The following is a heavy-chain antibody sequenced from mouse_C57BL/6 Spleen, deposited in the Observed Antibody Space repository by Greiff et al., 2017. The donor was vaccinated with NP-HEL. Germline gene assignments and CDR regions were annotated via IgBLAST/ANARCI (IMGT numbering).Heavy chain of an antibody. CDR1: GFTFSSYA. CDR2: ISSGGDYI. V-gene: IGHV5-9-1*02. Sequence: VKLVESGEGLVKPGGSLKLSCAASGFTFSSYAMSWVRQTPEKRLEWVAYISSGGDYIYYADTVKGRFTISRDNARNTLYLQMSSLKSEDTAMYYCTREIHYYGSRAWFAYWGQGTLVTVSA. D-gene: IGHD1-1*01. J-gene: IGHJ3*01. CDR3: TREIHYYGSRAWFAY.